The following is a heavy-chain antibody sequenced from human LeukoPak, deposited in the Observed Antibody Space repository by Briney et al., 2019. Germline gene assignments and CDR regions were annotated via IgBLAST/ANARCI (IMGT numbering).Heavy chain of an antibody. J-gene: IGHJ3*02. CDR1: GGSFGGSY. V-gene: IGHV4-34*01. CDR3: ARAHYYDSSGYYRRKAFDI. CDR2: INHSGST. D-gene: IGHD3-22*01. Sequence: SETRSRTCAVYGGSFGGSYWSWIRQPPGKWLEWIGEINHSGSTNYNPSLMIRVTISVDTSKNQFSLKLSSVTAADTAVYYCARAHYYDSSGYYRRKAFDIWGQGTMVTVSS.